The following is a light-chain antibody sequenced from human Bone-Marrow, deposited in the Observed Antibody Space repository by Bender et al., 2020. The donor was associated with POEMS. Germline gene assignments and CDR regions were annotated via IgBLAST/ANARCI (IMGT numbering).Light chain of an antibody. Sequence: QSALTQPASVSGSPGQSITISCTETSSDVGTYNLVSWYQQHPGKAPKLMIYEGIKRPSGISNRFSGSKSGNTASLTISGLQAEDEADYYCAAWEDSLNGWVFGGGTKLTVL. CDR1: SSDVGTYNL. J-gene: IGLJ3*02. CDR2: EGI. V-gene: IGLV2-23*01. CDR3: AAWEDSLNGWV.